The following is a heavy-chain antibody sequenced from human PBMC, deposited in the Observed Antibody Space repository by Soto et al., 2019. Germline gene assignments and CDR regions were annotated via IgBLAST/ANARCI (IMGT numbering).Heavy chain of an antibody. Sequence: ASVKVSCKSSGYFFIDYCIHWLRHAPGKGLEYVADIEPQDGRARDAENCRDRVTVTADRSAETAYMQLRSLRSEHTATYYCASKNNGYYARYGYDHWGQRTRFTI. D-gene: IGHD3-3*01. CDR1: GYFFIDYC. CDR3: ASKNNGYYARYGYDH. J-gene: IGHJ6*01. CDR2: IEPQDGRA. V-gene: IGHV1-69-2*01.